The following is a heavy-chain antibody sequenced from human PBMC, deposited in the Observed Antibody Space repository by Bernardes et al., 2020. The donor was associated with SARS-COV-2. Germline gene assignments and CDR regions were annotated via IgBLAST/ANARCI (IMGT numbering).Heavy chain of an antibody. Sequence: SETLSLTCTVSGDSMSSRRYYWGWIRQPPGKGLEWIGSISYSGSTNYNPSLKSRVTISVDTSKNQFSLKLNSVTAADTAVYFCARGPSVLTWFDPWGQGTLVTVSS. CDR1: GDSMSSRRYY. D-gene: IGHD3-9*01. J-gene: IGHJ5*02. CDR2: ISYSGST. V-gene: IGHV4-39*07. CDR3: ARGPSVLTWFDP.